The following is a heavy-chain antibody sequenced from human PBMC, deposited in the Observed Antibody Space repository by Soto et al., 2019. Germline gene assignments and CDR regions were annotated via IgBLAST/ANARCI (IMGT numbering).Heavy chain of an antibody. D-gene: IGHD3-3*01. Sequence: SETLSLTCTVSGGSISSSSYYWGWIRQPPGKGLEWIGSIYYSGSTYYNPSLKSRVTISVDTSKNQFSLKLSSVTAADTAVYYCARQLNGYDFWSGYYYYYYGMDVWGQGTTVTVSS. V-gene: IGHV4-39*01. J-gene: IGHJ6*02. CDR2: IYYSGST. CDR1: GGSISSSSYY. CDR3: ARQLNGYDFWSGYYYYYYGMDV.